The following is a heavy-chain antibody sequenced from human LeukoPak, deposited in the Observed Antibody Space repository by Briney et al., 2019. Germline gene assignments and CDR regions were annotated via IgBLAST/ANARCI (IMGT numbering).Heavy chain of an antibody. V-gene: IGHV3-30-3*02. CDR3: AKPYDSSLYTNLDY. CDR1: GFTFSTYA. D-gene: IGHD3-22*01. CDR2: ISYDGSKK. Sequence: GGSLRLSCVASGFTFSTYAMHWVRQAPGKGLEWVTVISYDGSKKYYAVSVKGRFTISRDNSKNTLYLLVDSLRPEDTAVYYCAKPYDSSLYTNLDYWGQGTLVTVSS. J-gene: IGHJ4*02.